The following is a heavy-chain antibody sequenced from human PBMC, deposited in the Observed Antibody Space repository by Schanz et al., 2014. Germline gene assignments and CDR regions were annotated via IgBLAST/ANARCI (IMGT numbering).Heavy chain of an antibody. CDR2: ISPSTGRT. CDR1: GYTFNNYS. J-gene: IGHJ4*01. Sequence: KEPGASVKVSCKASGYTFNNYSRHWVRQAPGHRPEWLGFISPSTGRTTYAPKFQDRDSTTSCTSMSSVYMEPSPRSTPDTAIYHTGRAYENDVLIWFLAWGQGSL. V-gene: IGHV1-46*02. CDR3: GRAYENDVLIWFLA. D-gene: IGHD1-1*01.